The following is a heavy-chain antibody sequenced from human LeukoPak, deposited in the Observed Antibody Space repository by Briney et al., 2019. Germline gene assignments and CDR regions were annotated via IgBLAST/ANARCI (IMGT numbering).Heavy chain of an antibody. V-gene: IGHV1-18*01. J-gene: IGHJ4*02. CDR2: ASAYIGNT. CDR1: GYTFATYD. CDR3: ARGQVYLDY. Sequence: GASVKVSFKTSGYTFATYDITWVRQAPGQGLEWMGRASAYIGNTFYAQTLQDRVTMTTDASTSTAYMELRNLESDDTAVYYCARGQVYLDYWGQGALVTVSS.